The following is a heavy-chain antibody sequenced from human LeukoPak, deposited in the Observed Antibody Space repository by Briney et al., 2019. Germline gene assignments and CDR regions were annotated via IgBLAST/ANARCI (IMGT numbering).Heavy chain of an antibody. D-gene: IGHD5-18*01. V-gene: IGHV3-48*03. J-gene: IGHJ4*02. CDR3: VRDGYSYGYDFDY. CDR2: ISTRGGTV. CDR1: GFMFSDYE. Sequence: GGSLRLSCGVSGFMFSDYEMNWVRQAPGKGLEWISYISTRGGTVYYADSVEGRFTISRDNAKNSLYLQMNSLRVEDTAFYYCVRDGYSYGYDFDYWGQETLVAVSP.